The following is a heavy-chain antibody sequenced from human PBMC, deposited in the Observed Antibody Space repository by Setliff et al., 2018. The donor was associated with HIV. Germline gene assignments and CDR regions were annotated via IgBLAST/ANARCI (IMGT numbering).Heavy chain of an antibody. CDR1: GVSINGHF. CDR3: ARHSPSDY. CDR2: IYTSGTT. J-gene: IGHJ4*02. Sequence: SETLSLTCFVSGVSINGHFWGWIRQPPGKGLEWIGYIYTSGTTEYNPSLDSRVTISVDTSRDQFSLKLSSVTAADTAVYYCARHSPSDYWGQGTLVTVSS. V-gene: IGHV4-4*09.